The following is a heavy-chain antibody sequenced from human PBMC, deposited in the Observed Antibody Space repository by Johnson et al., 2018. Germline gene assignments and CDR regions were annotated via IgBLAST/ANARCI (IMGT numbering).Heavy chain of an antibody. J-gene: IGHJ6*02. CDR1: GGSISTTTYY. CDR2: MYYRGLT. Sequence: QVQLQESGPGLVKPSETLSLTCTVSGGSISTTTYYWGWIRQPPGKGLEWIGTMYYRGLTYYNPSLKSRVTVSMDTSKNPFSLNLSSVTAADTAVFYCMRSWVANSNWPYAMDGWGHGTTVTVSS. D-gene: IGHD1-20*01. CDR3: MRSWVANSNWPYAMDG. V-gene: IGHV4-39*02.